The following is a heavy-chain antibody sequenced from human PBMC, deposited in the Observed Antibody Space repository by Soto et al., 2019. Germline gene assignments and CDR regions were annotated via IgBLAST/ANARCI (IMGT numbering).Heavy chain of an antibody. J-gene: IGHJ5*02. CDR3: ARVPVELRFLTWFDP. V-gene: IGHV1-18*01. D-gene: IGHD3-3*01. Sequence: ASVKVSCKASGYTFTSYGISWVRQAPGQGLEWMGWISAYNGNTNYAQKLQGRVTMTTDTSTSTAYMELRSLRSDDTAVYYCARVPVELRFLTWFDPWGQGTLVTVSS. CDR2: ISAYNGNT. CDR1: GYTFTSYG.